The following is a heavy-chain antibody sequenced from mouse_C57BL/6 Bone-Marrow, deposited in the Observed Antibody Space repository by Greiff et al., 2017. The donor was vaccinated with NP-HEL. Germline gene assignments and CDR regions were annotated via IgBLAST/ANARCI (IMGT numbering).Heavy chain of an antibody. CDR1: GYTFTSYW. CDR2: IYPGNSDT. J-gene: IGHJ2*01. Sequence: VHVKQSGTVLARPGASVKMSCKTSGYTFTSYWMHWVKQRPGQGLEWIGAIYPGNSDTSYNQKFKGKAKLTAVTSASTAYMELSSLTNEDSAVYYCTRGWLLGDFDYWGQGTTLTVSS. D-gene: IGHD2-3*01. CDR3: TRGWLLGDFDY. V-gene: IGHV1-5*01.